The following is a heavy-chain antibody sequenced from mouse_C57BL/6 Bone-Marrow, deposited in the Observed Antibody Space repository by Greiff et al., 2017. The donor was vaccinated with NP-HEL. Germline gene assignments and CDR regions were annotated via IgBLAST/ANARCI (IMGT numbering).Heavy chain of an antibody. J-gene: IGHJ2*01. CDR2: ISSGGSYT. CDR3: ARQNFDY. Sequence: EVQGVESGGDLVKPGGSLKLSCAASGFTFRSYGLSWVRQTPDKRLAWVATISSGGSYTYYPDSVKGRFTISRDNAKNTLYLQMSRLKSEDTAMYYCARQNFDYWGQGTTLTVSS. V-gene: IGHV5-6*01. CDR1: GFTFRSYG.